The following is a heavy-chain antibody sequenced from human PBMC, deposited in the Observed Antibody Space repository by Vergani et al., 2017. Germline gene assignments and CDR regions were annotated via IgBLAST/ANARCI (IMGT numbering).Heavy chain of an antibody. Sequence: QVQLVQSGAEVKKPGASVKVSCKASGYTFTSYGISWVRQAPXQGLEWMGWISAYNGNTNYAQKLQGRVTMTTDTSTSTAYMELRSLRSDDTAVYYCARVKENDFWSGSQYDFDYWGQGTLVTVSS. CDR1: GYTFTSYG. CDR2: ISAYNGNT. V-gene: IGHV1-18*01. CDR3: ARVKENDFWSGSQYDFDY. D-gene: IGHD3-3*01. J-gene: IGHJ4*02.